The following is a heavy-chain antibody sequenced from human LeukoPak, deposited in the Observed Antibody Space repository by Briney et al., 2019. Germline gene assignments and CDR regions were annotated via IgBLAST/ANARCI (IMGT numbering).Heavy chain of an antibody. J-gene: IGHJ4*02. Sequence: PGGSLRLSCAASGFTFNNAWMDWVRRAPGKGLEWVGRIKSNPDGGTTGYAAPVKGRFTISRDDSKSTLYLQMYGLITEDTAVYYCMTVFAHTPYWGQGALVTVSS. CDR1: GFTFNNAW. D-gene: IGHD3-16*01. CDR2: IKSNPDGGTT. CDR3: MTVFAHTPY. V-gene: IGHV3-15*01.